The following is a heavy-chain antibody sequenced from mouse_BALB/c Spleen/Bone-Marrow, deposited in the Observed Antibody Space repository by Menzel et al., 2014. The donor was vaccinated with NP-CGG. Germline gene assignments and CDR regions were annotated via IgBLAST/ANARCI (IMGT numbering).Heavy chain of an antibody. Sequence: EVMLAESGAKLVKPGASVKLSCTASGFNIKDTYMHWVKQRPEQGLEWIGRIDPANGNTKYDPKFQGKATITADTSSNTAYLQLSSLTSEDTAVYYCARWGITTGSAYWGQGTLVTVSA. J-gene: IGHJ3*01. CDR1: GFNIKDTY. D-gene: IGHD2-4*01. CDR3: ARWGITTGSAY. CDR2: IDPANGNT. V-gene: IGHV14-3*02.